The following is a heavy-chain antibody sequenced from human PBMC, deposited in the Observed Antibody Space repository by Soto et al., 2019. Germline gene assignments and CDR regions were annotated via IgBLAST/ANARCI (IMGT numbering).Heavy chain of an antibody. D-gene: IGHD2-15*01. J-gene: IGHJ6*02. CDR3: ARELGGSCHHCYYYYGMDV. Sequence: QVQLVQSGAEVKKPGASVKVSCKASGYTFTGYYMHWVRQAPGQGLEWMGWINPNIGGTNYAQKFQGRVTMTRDTFISTAYMELSRLRSDDTAVYDCARELGGSCHHCYYYYGMDVWGQGTTVTVSS. V-gene: IGHV1-2*02. CDR2: INPNIGGT. CDR1: GYTFTGYY.